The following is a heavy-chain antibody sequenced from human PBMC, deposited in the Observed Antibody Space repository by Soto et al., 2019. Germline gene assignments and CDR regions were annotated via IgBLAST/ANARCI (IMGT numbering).Heavy chain of an antibody. Sequence: GGSLRLSCAASGFTFSSYSMNWVRQAPGKGLEWVSSISSSSYIYYADSVKGRFTISRDNAKNSLYLQMNSLRAEDTAVYYCAREHNPNCCGGSFFSEPFGDRDTNWFDPWGQGTLVTVSS. J-gene: IGHJ5*02. D-gene: IGHD2-15*01. CDR2: ISSSSYI. CDR3: AREHNPNCCGGSFFSEPFGDRDTNWFDP. CDR1: GFTFSSYS. V-gene: IGHV3-21*01.